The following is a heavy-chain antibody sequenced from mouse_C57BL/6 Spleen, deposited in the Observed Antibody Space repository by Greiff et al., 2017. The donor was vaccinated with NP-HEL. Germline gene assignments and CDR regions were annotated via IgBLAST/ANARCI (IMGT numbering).Heavy chain of an antibody. CDR2: ISYDGSN. V-gene: IGHV3-6*01. CDR3: AREADYYGSSYGYFDV. J-gene: IGHJ1*03. D-gene: IGHD1-1*01. Sequence: VQLQQSGPGLVKPSQSLSLTCSVTSYSITSGYYWNWIRQFPGNKLEWMGYISYDGSNNYNPSLKNRISITRDTSKNQFFLKLNSVTTEDTATYYCAREADYYGSSYGYFDVWGTGTTVTVSS. CDR1: SYSITSGYY.